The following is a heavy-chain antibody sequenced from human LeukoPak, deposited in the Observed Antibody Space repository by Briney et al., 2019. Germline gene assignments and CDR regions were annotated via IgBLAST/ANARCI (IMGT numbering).Heavy chain of an antibody. CDR2: ISPSGDIT. D-gene: IGHD3-16*01. CDR3: AKDDDWGRYKH. V-gene: IGHV3-23*01. CDR1: RFSFSSYG. J-gene: IGHJ1*01. Sequence: GGSLRLSCAASRFSFSSYGMHWVRQAPGKGLEWVSGISPSGDITYYTDSVRGRFTISRDNFKNTLSLQVNSLRAEDTAMYYCAKDDDWGRYKHWGQGTLVTVSS.